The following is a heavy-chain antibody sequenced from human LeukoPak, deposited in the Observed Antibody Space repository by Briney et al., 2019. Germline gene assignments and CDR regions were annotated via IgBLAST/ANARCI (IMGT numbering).Heavy chain of an antibody. CDR2: ISRSSNTI. J-gene: IGHJ2*01. CDR3: ARGLAGGWYFDL. V-gene: IGHV3-48*01. Sequence: PGGSLTLSCTASGFTLSTYSMNWVRQAPGKRLEWISYISRSSNTIYYVDSVKGRFTISRDNASLFLQMNSLRAEDTALYYCARGLAGGWYFDLWGRGTLVTVSS. D-gene: IGHD3-10*01. CDR1: GFTLSTYS.